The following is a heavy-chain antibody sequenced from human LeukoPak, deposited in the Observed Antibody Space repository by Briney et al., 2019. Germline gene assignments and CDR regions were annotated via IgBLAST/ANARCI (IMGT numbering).Heavy chain of an antibody. V-gene: IGHV4-59*01. Sequence: SETLSLTCTVSGGSISSYYWSWIRQPPGKGLEWIGYIYYSGSTNYNPSLKSRVTISVDTSKNQFPLKLSSVTAADTAVYYCARTRGGSSSWYPPDYWGQGTLVTVSS. D-gene: IGHD6-13*01. J-gene: IGHJ4*02. CDR2: IYYSGST. CDR3: ARTRGGSSSWYPPDY. CDR1: GGSISSYY.